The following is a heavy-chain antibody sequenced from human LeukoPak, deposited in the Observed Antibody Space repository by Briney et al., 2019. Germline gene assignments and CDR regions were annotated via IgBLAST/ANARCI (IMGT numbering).Heavy chain of an antibody. V-gene: IGHV4-31*03. J-gene: IGHJ6*04. Sequence: PSQTLSLTCTVSGGSISSGGYYWSWIRQHPGKGLEWIGYINYSGSTYYNPSLRSGVTISVDTSKNQFSLKLSSVTAADTAVYYCATMTIFGVVIDDVWGKGTTVTVSS. D-gene: IGHD3-3*01. CDR1: GGSISSGGYY. CDR3: ATMTIFGVVIDDV. CDR2: INYSGST.